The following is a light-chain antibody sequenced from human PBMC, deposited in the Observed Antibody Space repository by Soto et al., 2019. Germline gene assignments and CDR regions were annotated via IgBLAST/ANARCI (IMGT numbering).Light chain of an antibody. V-gene: IGKV1-39*01. Sequence: DIKMTQSPSSLSASVGDRVTITCRASQYISNYLNWYQQKSGTAPKLLIHTASTLQSGVPSRFSGRGSGPDFTLTISSVQPDDFAIYFCQQSYSTPPAFGQGTPLEI. CDR3: QQSYSTPPA. CDR2: TAS. J-gene: IGKJ2*01. CDR1: QYISNY.